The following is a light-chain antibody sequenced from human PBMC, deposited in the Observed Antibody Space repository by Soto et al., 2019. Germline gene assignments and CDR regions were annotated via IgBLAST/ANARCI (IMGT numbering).Light chain of an antibody. V-gene: IGKV3D-20*02. CDR2: GAS. CDR3: QQRTNWPLT. Sequence: EIVLTQSPATLSLSPGERATLSCRASQSVSSSYLACYQLKPGQAPRLLIYGASSRAIGIPDRFSGSGSGTGFTLTIRSLEPEDFAVYYCQQRTNWPLTFVGGTKVDIK. CDR1: QSVSSSY. J-gene: IGKJ4*01.